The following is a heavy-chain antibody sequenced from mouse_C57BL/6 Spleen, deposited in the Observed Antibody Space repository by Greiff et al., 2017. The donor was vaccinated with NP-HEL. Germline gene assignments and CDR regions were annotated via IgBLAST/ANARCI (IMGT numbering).Heavy chain of an antibody. CDR3: ARDYSWYFDV. CDR1: GYTFTSYW. CDR2: IYPSDSET. V-gene: IGHV1-61*01. Sequence: QVQLQQPGAELVRPGSSVKLSCKASGYTFTSYWMDWVKQRPGQGLEWIGNIYPSDSETHYNQKFKDKATLTVDKSSSTAYMQLSSLTSEDSAVYYCARDYSWYFDVWGTGTTVTVSS. D-gene: IGHD1-1*01. J-gene: IGHJ1*03.